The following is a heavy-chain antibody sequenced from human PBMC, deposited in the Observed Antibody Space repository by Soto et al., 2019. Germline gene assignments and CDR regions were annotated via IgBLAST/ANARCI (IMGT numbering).Heavy chain of an antibody. CDR1: GWSFSGYY. D-gene: IGHD1-7*01. Sequence: SETLSLTCAVYGWSFSGYYWTWIRQPPGTGLEWIGEINHSGSTNYNPSLKSRATISVDTSKRQFSLKLSSVTAADTAVYYCCRTLRRGPPFDYWGQGTLITVS. V-gene: IGHV4-34*03. CDR3: CRTLRRGPPFDY. CDR2: INHSGST. J-gene: IGHJ4*02.